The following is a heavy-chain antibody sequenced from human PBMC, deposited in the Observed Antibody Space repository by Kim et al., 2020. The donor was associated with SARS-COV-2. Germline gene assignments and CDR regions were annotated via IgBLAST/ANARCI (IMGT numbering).Heavy chain of an antibody. CDR2: IYSGGNI. V-gene: IGHV3-53*01. D-gene: IGHD3-10*01. J-gene: IGHJ4*02. CDR3: ARLSPLWFGVDY. CDR1: GFTVSDNF. Sequence: GGSLRLSCAASGFTVSDNFMNWVRQAPGKGLEWISIIYSGGNIFYADSVKGRFTVSRDTSKNTLYLQMNSLRAEDTAVYYCARLSPLWFGVDYWGQGTLVTVSS.